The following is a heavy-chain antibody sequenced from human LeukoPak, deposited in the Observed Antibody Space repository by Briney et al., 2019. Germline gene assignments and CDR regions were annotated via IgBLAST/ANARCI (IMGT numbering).Heavy chain of an antibody. CDR3: ARWRSGANDPPKHYYMDV. V-gene: IGHV4-34*01. D-gene: IGHD3-3*01. CDR1: GGPFSGYY. J-gene: IGHJ6*03. CDR2: INHSGST. Sequence: SETLSLTCAVYGGPFSGYYWSWIRQPPGKGLEWIGEINHSGSTNYNPSLKSRVTISVDTSKNQFSLKLSSVTAADTAVYYCARWRSGANDPPKHYYMDVWGKGTTVTVSS.